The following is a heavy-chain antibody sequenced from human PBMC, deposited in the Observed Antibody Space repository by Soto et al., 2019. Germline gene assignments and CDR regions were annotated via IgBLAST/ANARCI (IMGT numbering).Heavy chain of an antibody. V-gene: IGHV3-9*01. CDR2: ISWNSGSI. CDR3: AKDHCTGSRCYSDY. J-gene: IGHJ4*02. CDR1: GFTFDDYA. Sequence: EVQLVESGGGLVQPGRSLRLSCAASGFTFDDYAMHWVRQAPGKGLEWVSGISWNSGSIGYADSVKGRFTISRDNAKNSLHLKMNSLRAEDTALYYCAKDHCTGSRCYSDYWGQGTLVTVSS. D-gene: IGHD2-8*02.